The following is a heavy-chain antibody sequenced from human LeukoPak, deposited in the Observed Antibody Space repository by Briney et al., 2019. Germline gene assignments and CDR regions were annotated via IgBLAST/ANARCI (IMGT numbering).Heavy chain of an antibody. Sequence: GASVTVSCTASGYTFTSYDINWVRQATGQGLEWMGGMSPNSGNTGYAQKFQGRVTMTKNTSISTAYMELSSLTSEDTAVYYCARMNYYDSILGTWFDPWGQGTLVTASS. D-gene: IGHD3-22*01. J-gene: IGHJ5*02. CDR3: ARMNYYDSILGTWFDP. CDR1: GYTFTSYD. CDR2: MSPNSGNT. V-gene: IGHV1-8*01.